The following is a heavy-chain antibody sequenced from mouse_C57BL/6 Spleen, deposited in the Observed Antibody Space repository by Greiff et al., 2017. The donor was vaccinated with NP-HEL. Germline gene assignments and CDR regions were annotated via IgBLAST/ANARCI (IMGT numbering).Heavy chain of an antibody. CDR2: IYPGDGDT. CDR3: KGGYYGSREYFDV. J-gene: IGHJ1*03. V-gene: IGHV1-80*01. D-gene: IGHD1-1*01. CDR1: GYAFSSYW. Sequence: VQLQESGAELVKPGASVKISCKASGYAFSSYWMNWVKQRPGKGLEWIGQIYPGDGDTNYNGKFKGKATLTADKSSSTAYMQLSSLTSEDSAIYYCKGGYYGSREYFDVWGTGTTVTVSS.